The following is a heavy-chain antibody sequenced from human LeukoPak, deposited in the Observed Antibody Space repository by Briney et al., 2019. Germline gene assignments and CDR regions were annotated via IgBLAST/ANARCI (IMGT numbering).Heavy chain of an antibody. CDR2: ISAYNGNT. V-gene: IGHV1-18*01. J-gene: IGHJ5*02. CDR3: ARVPMTTVTNHIWFDP. CDR1: GYTFTSYG. Sequence: GASVKVSCKASGYTFTSYGISWVRQAPGQGLEWMGWISAYNGNTNYAQKLQGRVTMTPDTSTSTAYMELRSLRSDDTAVYYCARVPMTTVTNHIWFDPWGQGTLVTVSS. D-gene: IGHD4-11*01.